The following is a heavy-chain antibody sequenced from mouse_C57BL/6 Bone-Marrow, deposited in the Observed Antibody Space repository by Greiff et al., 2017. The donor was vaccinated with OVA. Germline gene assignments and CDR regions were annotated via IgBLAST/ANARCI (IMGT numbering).Heavy chain of an antibody. CDR1: GFNIKDDY. CDR3: TTNGNDAMDY. V-gene: IGHV14-4*01. D-gene: IGHD2-2*01. CDR2: IDPENGDT. J-gene: IGHJ4*01. Sequence: VQLKESGAELVRPGASVKLSCTASGFNIKDDYMHWVKQRPEQGLEWIGWIDPENGDTEYASKFQGKATITADTSSNTAYLQLSSLTSEDTAVYYCTTNGNDAMDYWGQGTSVTVSS.